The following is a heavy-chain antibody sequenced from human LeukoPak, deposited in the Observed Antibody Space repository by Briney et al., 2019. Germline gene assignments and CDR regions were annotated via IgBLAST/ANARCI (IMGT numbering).Heavy chain of an antibody. J-gene: IGHJ4*02. CDR2: INPNSGDT. CDR3: ARVSRIAARPGGFDY. CDR1: GYTFTGYY. V-gene: IGHV1-2*02. D-gene: IGHD6-6*01. Sequence: ASVKVSCKASGYTFTGYYVNWVRQAPGQGLGWMGWINPNSGDTNYAQKFQGRVTMTRDTSISTAYMELARLRSDDTAVYYCARVSRIAARPGGFDYWGQGTLVTVSS.